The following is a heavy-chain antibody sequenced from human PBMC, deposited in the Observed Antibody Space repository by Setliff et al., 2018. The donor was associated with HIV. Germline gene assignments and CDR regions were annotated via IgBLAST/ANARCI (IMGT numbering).Heavy chain of an antibody. CDR2: INHIGGNT. CDR3: ARGLGALEWEKRDGDAFDI. CDR1: GGSISSSSYY. J-gene: IGHJ3*02. D-gene: IGHD3-3*01. Sequence: SETLSLTCTVSGGSISSSSYYWGWIRQPPGKGLEWIGEINHIGGNTNHNPSLKSRVTISVDTSKNQFSLKLSSVTAADTAVYYCARGLGALEWEKRDGDAFDIWGQGTMVTVSS. V-gene: IGHV4-39*07.